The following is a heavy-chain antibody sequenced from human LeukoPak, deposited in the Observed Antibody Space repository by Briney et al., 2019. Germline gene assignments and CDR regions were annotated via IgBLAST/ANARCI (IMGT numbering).Heavy chain of an antibody. V-gene: IGHV1-69*13. CDR2: IIPIFGTA. CDR1: GGTFSSYA. D-gene: IGHD3-10*01. CDR3: ARVAASAMYGSGSSNWFAP. J-gene: IGHJ5*02. Sequence: ASVKVSCKASGGTFSSYAISWVRQAPGQGLEWMGGIIPIFGTANYAQKFQGRVTITADESTSTAYMELSSLRSEDTAVYYCARVAASAMYGSGSSNWFAPWGQGTLVTVPS.